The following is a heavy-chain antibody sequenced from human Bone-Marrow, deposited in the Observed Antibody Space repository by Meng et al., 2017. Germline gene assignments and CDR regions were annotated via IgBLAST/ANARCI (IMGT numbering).Heavy chain of an antibody. J-gene: IGHJ4*02. V-gene: IGHV4-34*01. CDR3: ARGPTTMAHDFDY. Sequence: SETLSLTCVVSGGSFIDYYWSWIRQPSGKGLEWIGEINHSGSTNYNTSLESRATISVDTSQNNLSLKLSSVTAADSAVYYCARGPTTMAHDFDYWGQGTLVTVSS. D-gene: IGHD4-11*01. CDR1: GGSFIDYY. CDR2: INHSGST.